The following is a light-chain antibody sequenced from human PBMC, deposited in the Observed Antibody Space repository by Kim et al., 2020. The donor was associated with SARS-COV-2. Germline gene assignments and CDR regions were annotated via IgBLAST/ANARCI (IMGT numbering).Light chain of an antibody. V-gene: IGKV3-15*01. CDR1: QSVNSN. Sequence: VSPGESATLSFRASQSVNSNLAWYQQKPGQAPRLLIYGASSRATGIPARFSGSGSGTEFTLTISSLQSEDFAVYYCQQYNNWPLTFGGGTKVEIK. J-gene: IGKJ4*01. CDR2: GAS. CDR3: QQYNNWPLT.